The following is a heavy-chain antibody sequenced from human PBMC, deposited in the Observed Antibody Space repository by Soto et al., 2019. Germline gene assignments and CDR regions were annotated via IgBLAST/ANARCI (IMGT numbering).Heavy chain of an antibody. D-gene: IGHD3-10*01. J-gene: IGHJ4*02. CDR2: IYYNGNV. CDR1: GGSITSYY. CDR3: ATGRVYFGSEY. V-gene: IGHV4-59*01. Sequence: QVQLQESGPGLVKPLETLSLTCTVPGGSITSYYWNWVRQPPGKGLEWIGYIYYNGNVNYNPSLKSRLTISSDTSKNQYSLRLSSVTAADTAVYYFATGRVYFGSEYWGQGTLVTVSS.